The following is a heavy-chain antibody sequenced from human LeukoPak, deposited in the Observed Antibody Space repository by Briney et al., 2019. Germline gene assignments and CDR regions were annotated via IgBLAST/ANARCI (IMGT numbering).Heavy chain of an antibody. V-gene: IGHV3-21*01. CDR1: GFTFSSYS. CDR2: ISSSSSYI. J-gene: IGHJ5*02. Sequence: GGSLRLSCAASGFTFSSYSMNWVRQAPGKGLEWVSSISSSSSYIYYADSVKGRFTISRDNAKNSLYLQMNSLRAEDTAVYYCARDFDYGNYVGWFDPWGQGTLDTVSS. CDR3: ARDFDYGNYVGWFDP. D-gene: IGHD4-11*01.